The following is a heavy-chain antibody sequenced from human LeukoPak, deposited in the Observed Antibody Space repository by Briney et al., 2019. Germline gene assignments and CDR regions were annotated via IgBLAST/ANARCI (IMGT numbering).Heavy chain of an antibody. V-gene: IGHV1-46*01. CDR2: INPSGGST. J-gene: IGHJ4*02. CDR3: ARGEDTAMVLYY. CDR1: GGTFSSYA. D-gene: IGHD5-18*01. Sequence: ASVKVSCKASGGTFSSYAISWVRQAPGQGLEWMGIINPSGGSTSYAQKFQGRVTMTRDTSTSTVYMELSSLRSEDTAVYYCARGEDTAMVLYYWGQGTLVTVSS.